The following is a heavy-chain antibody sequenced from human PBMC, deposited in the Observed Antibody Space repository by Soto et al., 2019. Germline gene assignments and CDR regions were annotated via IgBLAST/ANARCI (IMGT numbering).Heavy chain of an antibody. J-gene: IGHJ4*02. V-gene: IGHV1-2*02. CDR3: ATEMATIKGFFDK. CDR2: INSSSSDS. Sequence: QAHLVQSGAEVKKPGASVKVSCKASGYTFTGYTFHWVRQAPGQGLEWMAWINSSSSDSSFAPKIQGRVTVTMDAPSSTAYMELTRRRSDDTAVYYCATEMATIKGFFDKWGQGTTVAVSS. D-gene: IGHD2-8*01. CDR1: GYTFTGYT.